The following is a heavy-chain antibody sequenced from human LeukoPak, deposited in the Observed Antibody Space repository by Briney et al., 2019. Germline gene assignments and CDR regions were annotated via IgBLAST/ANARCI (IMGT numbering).Heavy chain of an antibody. J-gene: IGHJ4*02. CDR1: GGSISSGGYY. Sequence: SETLSLTCTVSGGSISSGGYYWSWIRQHPGKGLEWIGYIYYSGSTYYNPSLKSRVTISVDTSKNQFSLKLSSVTAADTAVYYCARFDLSVCYIGYWGQGTLVTVSS. CDR2: IYYSGST. V-gene: IGHV4-31*03. CDR3: ARFDLSVCYIGY. D-gene: IGHD2-8*01.